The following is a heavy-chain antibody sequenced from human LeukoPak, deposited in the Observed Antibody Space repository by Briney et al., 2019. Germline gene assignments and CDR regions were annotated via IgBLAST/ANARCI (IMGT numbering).Heavy chain of an antibody. CDR2: ISFDGTDK. J-gene: IGHJ4*02. CDR3: ARDPLNRRWGSYYFDY. D-gene: IGHD3-16*01. CDR1: RFTFSDYG. Sequence: GRSLRLSCVASRFTFSDYGMHWVRQAPGKGLEWVAVISFDGTDKYYTESVRGRFTISRDNSKSTVYLQVNSLRGEDTAVFYCARDPLNRRWGSYYFDYWGQGTPVTVSS. V-gene: IGHV3-30*03.